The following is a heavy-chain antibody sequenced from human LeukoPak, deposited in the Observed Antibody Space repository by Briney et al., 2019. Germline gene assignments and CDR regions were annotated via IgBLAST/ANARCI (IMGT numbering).Heavy chain of an antibody. Sequence: ASVKVPCKASGYTFTSYGISWVRQAPGQGLEWMGWISAYNGNTNYAQKLQGRVTMTTDTSTSTAYMELRSLRSDDTAVYYCARDAEWELLPYYFDYWGQGTLVTVSS. CDR1: GYTFTSYG. V-gene: IGHV1-18*01. CDR3: ARDAEWELLPYYFDY. D-gene: IGHD1-26*01. J-gene: IGHJ4*02. CDR2: ISAYNGNT.